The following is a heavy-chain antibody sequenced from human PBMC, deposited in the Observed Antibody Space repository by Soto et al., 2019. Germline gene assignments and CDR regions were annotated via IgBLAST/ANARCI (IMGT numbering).Heavy chain of an antibody. Sequence: SETLSLTCTVSGGSISSGGYYWSWIRQHPGKGLEWIGYIYYSGSTYYNPSLKSRVTISVDTSKNQFSLKLSSVTAADTAVYYCARNWGSEDENWFDPWGQGTLVTVSS. CDR3: ARNWGSEDENWFDP. J-gene: IGHJ5*02. CDR2: IYYSGST. V-gene: IGHV4-31*03. CDR1: GGSISSGGYY. D-gene: IGHD7-27*01.